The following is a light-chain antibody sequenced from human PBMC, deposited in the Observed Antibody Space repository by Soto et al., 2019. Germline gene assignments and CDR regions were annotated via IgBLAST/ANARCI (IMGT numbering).Light chain of an antibody. CDR2: DVS. CDR3: SSYTGHSTLV. V-gene: IGLV2-14*03. J-gene: IGLJ1*01. Sequence: QSALTQPPSASGSPGQSVTISCAGTSSDVGGYNYVSWYQQYPGKVPKLMIYDVSNRPSGVSDRFSGSKSGNTASLTISGLQAEDEADYYCSSYTGHSTLVFGTGTKVTVL. CDR1: SSDVGGYNY.